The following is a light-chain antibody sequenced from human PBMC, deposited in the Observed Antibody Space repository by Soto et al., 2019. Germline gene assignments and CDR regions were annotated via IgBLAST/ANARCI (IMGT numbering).Light chain of an antibody. Sequence: EVVMTQSPATLSVSPGERVTFSCRASQSVTTNLAWYQHKPGQSPRLLISGASTGASGIPPRFSGSGSGTEFTLTIDRLQSADFAVYYCQQRSNWPPYTFGQGTKLEIK. CDR1: QSVTTN. CDR2: GAS. J-gene: IGKJ2*01. CDR3: QQRSNWPPYT. V-gene: IGKV3-15*01.